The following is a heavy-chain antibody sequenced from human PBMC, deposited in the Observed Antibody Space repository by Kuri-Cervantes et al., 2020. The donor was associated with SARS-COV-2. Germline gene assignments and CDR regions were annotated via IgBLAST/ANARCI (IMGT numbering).Heavy chain of an antibody. CDR1: GYTFTSYY. Sequence: ASVKVSCKASGYTFTSYYMHWVRQAPGQGLEWMGWISGSTGNTIYTQKFQDRVTITTDTSTNTGYMELRSLTSDDTAVYYCARDVGGSEDRWGPGTLVTVSS. V-gene: IGHV1-18*04. CDR2: ISGSTGNT. D-gene: IGHD3-16*01. CDR3: ARDVGGSEDR. J-gene: IGHJ5*02.